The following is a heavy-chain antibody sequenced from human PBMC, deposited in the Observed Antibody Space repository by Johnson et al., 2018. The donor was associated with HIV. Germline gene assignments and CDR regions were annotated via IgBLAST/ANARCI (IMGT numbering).Heavy chain of an antibody. CDR2: INSGGGT. V-gene: IGHV3-53*01. Sequence: VQLVESGGGLIQPGGSLRLSCAASGFTVSSNYMSWVRQAPGKGLEWVSVINSGGGTYYADSVTGSFTISRDNSKNTLFLQMSSLSAEDAAVYYCAKDIGDGYNRWGAFDFWGQGTMVTVSS. CDR1: GFTVSSNY. J-gene: IGHJ3*01. D-gene: IGHD5-24*01. CDR3: AKDIGDGYNRWGAFDF.